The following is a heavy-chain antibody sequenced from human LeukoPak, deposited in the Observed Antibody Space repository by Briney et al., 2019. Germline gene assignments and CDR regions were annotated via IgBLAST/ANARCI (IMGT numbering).Heavy chain of an antibody. D-gene: IGHD4-17*01. J-gene: IGHJ4*02. CDR2: IYCSGST. CDR1: GGSISSSSYY. Sequence: SETLSLTCTVSGGSISSSSYYWGWIRQPPGKGLEWIGSIYCSGSTYYNPSLKSRVTISVDTSKNQFSLKLSSVTAADTAVYYCANLPTVTTYVCGQGTLVTVSS. CDR3: ANLPTVTTYV. V-gene: IGHV4-39*01.